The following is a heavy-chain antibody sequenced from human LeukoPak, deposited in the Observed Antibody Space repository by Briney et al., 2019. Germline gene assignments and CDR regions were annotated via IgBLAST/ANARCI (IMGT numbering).Heavy chain of an antibody. CDR1: GGSIRSSRYW. Sequence: KPSETLSLTCTVSGGSIRSSRYWWGWIRQPTGKGLEWIGSIYYSDLTYYNPSLESRVTLSLDTSKNQFSLRLSSVTAADTAVYHCARVYRLADPSRGYFDYWGPGTLVTVSS. CDR2: IYYSDLT. D-gene: IGHD3-9*01. CDR3: ARVYRLADPSRGYFDY. J-gene: IGHJ4*02. V-gene: IGHV4-39*07.